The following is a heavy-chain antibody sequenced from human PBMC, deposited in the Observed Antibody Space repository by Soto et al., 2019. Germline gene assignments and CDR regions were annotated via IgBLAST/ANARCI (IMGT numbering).Heavy chain of an antibody. D-gene: IGHD1-1*01. Sequence: QVQLVQSGVEVKKPGSSVKVSCKASGGTLNSYAIDWVRQAPGPGLEWMGGIIPIFGNTYYAQRLQGRVKLPADESTRTAYMELSTLTSEDTAVYYCAIGNVTGSEYNFYYYGMDVWGQGNTVIVSS. CDR2: IIPIFGNT. J-gene: IGHJ6*02. CDR1: GGTLNSYA. CDR3: AIGNVTGSEYNFYYYGMDV. V-gene: IGHV1-69*12.